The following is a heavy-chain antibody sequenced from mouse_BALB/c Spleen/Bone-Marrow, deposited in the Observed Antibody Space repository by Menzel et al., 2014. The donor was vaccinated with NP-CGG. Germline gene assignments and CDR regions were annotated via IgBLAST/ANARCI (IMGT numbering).Heavy chain of an antibody. Sequence: VQVVESGAELARPGASVKMSCKASGYTFTSYTIQWVKQRPGQGLEWIGYINPSSGYTDYNQKFKDKTTFTADKSSNTAYMQLTSLTSEDSAVYSCAREARTGAWFTYWGQGTLVTVSA. D-gene: IGHD4-1*01. CDR2: INPSSGYT. J-gene: IGHJ3*01. CDR1: GYTFTSYT. V-gene: IGHV1-4*02. CDR3: AREARTGAWFTY.